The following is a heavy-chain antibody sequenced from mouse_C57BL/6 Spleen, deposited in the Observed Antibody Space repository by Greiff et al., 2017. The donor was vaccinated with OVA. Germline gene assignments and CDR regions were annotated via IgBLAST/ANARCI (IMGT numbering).Heavy chain of an antibody. J-gene: IGHJ3*01. Sequence: EVKLVESGAELVRPGASVKLSCTASGFNIKDDYMHWVKQRPEQGLEWIGWIDPENGDTEYASKFQGKATITADTFSNTAYLQLSSLTSEDTAVYYCTRYYGSSPFAYWGQGTLVTVSA. CDR1: GFNIKDDY. V-gene: IGHV14-4*01. D-gene: IGHD1-1*01. CDR3: TRYYGSSPFAY. CDR2: IDPENGDT.